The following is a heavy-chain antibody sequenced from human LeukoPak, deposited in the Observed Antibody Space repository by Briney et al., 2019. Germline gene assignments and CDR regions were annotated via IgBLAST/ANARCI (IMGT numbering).Heavy chain of an antibody. V-gene: IGHV1-2*02. CDR3: AREEPVAATGPDY. Sequence: ASVKVSCKASGATFSSYAISWVRQAPGHGLEWMGWIHPNSGGTNYAQRFQGRVTMTTDTSISTAYMELSRLRSDDTAVYYCAREEPVAATGPDYWGQGTLVTVSS. CDR1: GATFSSYA. D-gene: IGHD6-19*01. J-gene: IGHJ4*02. CDR2: IHPNSGGT.